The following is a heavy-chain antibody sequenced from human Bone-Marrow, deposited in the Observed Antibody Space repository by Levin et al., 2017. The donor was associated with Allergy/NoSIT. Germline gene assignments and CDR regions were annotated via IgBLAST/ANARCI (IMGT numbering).Heavy chain of an antibody. CDR1: GFTFSHFW. CDR2: IKQDGSEK. CDR3: ARLAGPVGP. Sequence: SGGSLRLSCAASGFTFSHFWMTWVRQAPGKGLEWVANIKQDGSEKYYVKSVRGRFTISRDNAKNSMFLQMDTLRPEDTAVYYCARLAGPVGPWGQGILVTVSS. D-gene: IGHD1-26*01. J-gene: IGHJ5*02. V-gene: IGHV3-7*01.